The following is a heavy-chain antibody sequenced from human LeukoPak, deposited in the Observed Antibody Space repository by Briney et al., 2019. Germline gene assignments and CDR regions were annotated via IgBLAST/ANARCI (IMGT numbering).Heavy chain of an antibody. Sequence: GGSLRLSCAASGFTFSSYGMHWVRQAPGKGLEWVAVIWYDGSNKYYADSVKGRFTISRDNSKNTLYLQMNSLRGEDTAVYYCAKDPGKFWSGHDYWGQGALVIVSS. CDR3: AKDPGKFWSGHDY. CDR1: GFTFSSYG. V-gene: IGHV3-30*02. D-gene: IGHD3-3*01. CDR2: IWYDGSNK. J-gene: IGHJ4*02.